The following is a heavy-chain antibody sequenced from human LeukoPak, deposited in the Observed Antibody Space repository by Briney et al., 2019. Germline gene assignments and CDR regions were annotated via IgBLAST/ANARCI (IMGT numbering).Heavy chain of an antibody. CDR3: ARGSAWYFY. J-gene: IGHJ4*02. V-gene: IGHV4-59*08. CDR1: GGSISSYY. D-gene: IGHD6-19*01. CDR2: IYYSGST. Sequence: SETLSLTCTVSGGSISSYYWSWIRQPPGKGLEWIGYIYYSGSTNYNPSPKSRVTISVDTSKNQFSLKLNSVTAADTAVYFCARGSAWYFYWGQGTLVTVSS.